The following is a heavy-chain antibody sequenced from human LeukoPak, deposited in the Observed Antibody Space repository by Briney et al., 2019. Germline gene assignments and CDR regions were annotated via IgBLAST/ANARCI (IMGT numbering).Heavy chain of an antibody. CDR3: ARGLVVTGAVDAFDI. J-gene: IGHJ3*02. CDR1: GGSISSGGYY. CDR2: IYHSGST. V-gene: IGHV4-30-2*01. D-gene: IGHD2-2*01. Sequence: SETLSLTCTVSGGSISSGGYYWSWIRQPPGKGLEWIGYIYHSGSTYYNPSLKSRVTISVDRSKNQFSLKLSSVTAADTAVYYCARGLVVTGAVDAFDIWGQGTMVTVSS.